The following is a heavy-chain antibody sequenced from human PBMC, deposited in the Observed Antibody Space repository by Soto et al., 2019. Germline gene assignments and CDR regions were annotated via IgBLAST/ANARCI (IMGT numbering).Heavy chain of an antibody. J-gene: IGHJ4*02. V-gene: IGHV1-18*01. CDR2: ISAYNRNT. CDR1: GYTFTSYG. D-gene: IGHD6-13*01. CDR3: ARVIASAADFDY. Sequence: QVQLVQSGAEVKKPGASVKVSCKASGYTFTSYGLSWVRQAPGQGLEWMGWISAYNRNTNYAQKIQGRVTMTTDTSTSTDYMELSSLRSDDTAVFYCARVIASAADFDYWGQGTLVTVSS.